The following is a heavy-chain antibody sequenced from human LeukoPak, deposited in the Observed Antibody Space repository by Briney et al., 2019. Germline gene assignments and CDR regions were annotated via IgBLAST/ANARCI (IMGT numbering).Heavy chain of an antibody. CDR3: ARRGTRWYFDY. CDR1: GASIRSYY. D-gene: IGHD1-14*01. CDR2: IHHTGST. Sequence: SETLSLTCTVSGASIRSYYWSWIRQPPGKGPEWIGSIHHTGSTYYNLSFKSRVTISVDTSNNQFSLRLRSVTAADTAVYYCARRGTRWYFDYWGQGTLVTVSS. J-gene: IGHJ4*02. V-gene: IGHV4-39*01.